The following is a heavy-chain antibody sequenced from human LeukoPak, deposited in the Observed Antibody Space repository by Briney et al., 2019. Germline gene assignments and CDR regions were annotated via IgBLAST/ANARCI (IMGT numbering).Heavy chain of an antibody. Sequence: GGSLRLSCAASGFTFSSYGMHWVRQAPGKGLEWVAVISYDGSNKYYADSVKGRFTISRDNSKNTLYLQMNSLRAEDTAVYYCAKDRWFDPWGQGTLVTVFS. J-gene: IGHJ5*02. CDR1: GFTFSSYG. V-gene: IGHV3-30*18. CDR3: AKDRWFDP. CDR2: ISYDGSNK.